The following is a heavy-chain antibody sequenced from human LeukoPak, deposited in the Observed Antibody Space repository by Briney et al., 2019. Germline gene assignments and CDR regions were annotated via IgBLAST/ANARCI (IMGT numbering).Heavy chain of an antibody. CDR1: GGSISSYY. V-gene: IGHV4-59*08. D-gene: IGHD6-19*01. CDR3: ARSGYSSGWYT. CDR2: IYYSGST. J-gene: IGHJ5*02. Sequence: PSETLSLTCTVSGGSISSYYWSWIRQPPGKGLEWIGYIYYSGSTNYNPSLKSRVTISEDTSKNQFSLKLSSVTAADTAVYYCARSGYSSGWYTWGQGTLVTVSS.